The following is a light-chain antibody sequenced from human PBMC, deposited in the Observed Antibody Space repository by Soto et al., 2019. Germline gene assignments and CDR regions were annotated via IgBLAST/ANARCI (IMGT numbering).Light chain of an antibody. J-gene: IGKJ1*01. CDR2: KAS. CDR3: QHYSAFSVT. CDR1: QSICGL. V-gene: IGKV1-5*03. Sequence: DIQLTQSPSTMSSSLEDSVTITCRASQSICGLLVRYQQKRGEAPKLLFYKASYLETGVPPRFSGSGSATEFTRTISSLQPEDLATYYGQHYSAFSVTFGQGTKVDIK.